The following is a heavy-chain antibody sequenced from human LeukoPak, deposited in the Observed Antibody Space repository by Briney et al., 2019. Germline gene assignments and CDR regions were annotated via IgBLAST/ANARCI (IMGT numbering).Heavy chain of an antibody. V-gene: IGHV3-30-3*01. CDR2: ISYDGSNK. J-gene: IGHJ6*02. CDR3: ARDRAAPDFWSGNYRPHYYGMDV. CDR1: GFTFSSYA. D-gene: IGHD3-3*01. Sequence: GGSLRLSCAASGFTFSSYAMHWVRQAPGKGLEWVAVISYDGSNKYYADSVKGRFTISRDNSKNTLYLQMNSLRAEDTAVYYCARDRAAPDFWSGNYRPHYYGMDVWGQGTTVTVSS.